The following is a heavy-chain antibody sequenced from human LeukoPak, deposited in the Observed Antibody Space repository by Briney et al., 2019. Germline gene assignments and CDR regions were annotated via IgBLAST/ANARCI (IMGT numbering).Heavy chain of an antibody. CDR3: ARSTMHYYYGMDV. Sequence: SETLSLTCTVSGGSISSGGYYWSWIRQHPGKGLEWIGYIYYSGSTYYNPSLKSRVTISVDTSKNQFSLKLSSVTAADTAVYYCARSTMHYYYGMDVWGQGTTVTVSS. CDR2: IYYSGST. V-gene: IGHV4-31*03. D-gene: IGHD5/OR15-5a*01. CDR1: GGSISSGGYY. J-gene: IGHJ6*02.